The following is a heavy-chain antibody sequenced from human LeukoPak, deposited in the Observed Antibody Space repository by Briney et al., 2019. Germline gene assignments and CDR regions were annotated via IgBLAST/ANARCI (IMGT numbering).Heavy chain of an antibody. Sequence: GASVKVSCKASGYTFTSYGISWVRQAPGQGLEWMGWISAYNGNTNYAQKLQGRVTITTDESTSTAYMELSSLRSEDAAVYYCARSSSWYSEVDYWGQGTLVTVSS. CDR3: ARSSSWYSEVDY. V-gene: IGHV1-18*01. D-gene: IGHD6-13*01. J-gene: IGHJ4*02. CDR2: ISAYNGNT. CDR1: GYTFTSYG.